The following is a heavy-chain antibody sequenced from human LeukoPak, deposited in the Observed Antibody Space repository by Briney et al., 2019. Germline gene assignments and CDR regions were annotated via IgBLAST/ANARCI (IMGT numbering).Heavy chain of an antibody. D-gene: IGHD3-3*01. V-gene: IGHV4-31*03. Sequence: SETLSLTCTVSGGSISSGGYYWSWLRQHPGKGLEWIGYIYYSGSTYYNPSLKSRVTISVDTSKNQFSLKLSSVTAADTAVYYCARRLYDDAFDIWGQGTMVTVSS. CDR3: ARRLYDDAFDI. J-gene: IGHJ3*02. CDR2: IYYSGST. CDR1: GGSISSGGYY.